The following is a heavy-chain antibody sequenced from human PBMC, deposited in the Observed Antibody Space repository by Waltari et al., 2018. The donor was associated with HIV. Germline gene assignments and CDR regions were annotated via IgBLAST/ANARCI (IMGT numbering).Heavy chain of an antibody. D-gene: IGHD2-8*01. Sequence: EVKLVESGGGLVQPGRPLRLSCTTSGFPIVDYAMGWFRQAPGKGLEWIGFIRSKVSGGTTEYAASVKGRFTISRDDSNSIVFLQMDSLKTEDTAMYYCSRDNPQWDYWGQGTLVTVSS. V-gene: IGHV3-49*03. CDR2: IRSKVSGGTT. CDR1: GFPIVDYA. CDR3: SRDNPQWDY. J-gene: IGHJ4*02.